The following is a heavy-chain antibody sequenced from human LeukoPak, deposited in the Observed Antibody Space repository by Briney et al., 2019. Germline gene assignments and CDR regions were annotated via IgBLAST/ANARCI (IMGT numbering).Heavy chain of an antibody. CDR3: ARVGESIVGDTEDY. V-gene: IGHV3-73*01. D-gene: IGHD1-26*01. CDR2: ITAKHAT. Sequence: GGSLRLSCAASGFRFSDSPIHWVRQASGKGLEWVGRITAKHATAYSATVKGRFTISRDDSKYTTYLEMNSLRAEDTAVYYCARVGESIVGDTEDYWGQGTLVTVSS. J-gene: IGHJ4*02. CDR1: GFRFSDSP.